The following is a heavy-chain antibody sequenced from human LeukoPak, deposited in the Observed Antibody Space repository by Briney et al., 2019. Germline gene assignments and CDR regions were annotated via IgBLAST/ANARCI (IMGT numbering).Heavy chain of an antibody. Sequence: HGESLKISCKGSGYSFTSYWIGWVRQMPGKGLEWMGIIYPGDSDTRYSPSFQGQVTISADKSISTAYLQWSSLKASDTAMYYRARHNCTNGVCFDYWGQGTLVTVSS. CDR1: GYSFTSYW. CDR2: IYPGDSDT. D-gene: IGHD2-8*01. J-gene: IGHJ4*02. CDR3: ARHNCTNGVCFDY. V-gene: IGHV5-51*01.